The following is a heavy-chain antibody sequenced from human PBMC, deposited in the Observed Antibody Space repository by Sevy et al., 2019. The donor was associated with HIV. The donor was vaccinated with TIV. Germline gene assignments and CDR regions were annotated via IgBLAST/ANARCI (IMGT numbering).Heavy chain of an antibody. V-gene: IGHV3-30*18. CDR2: ISYDEAHK. CDR1: GFSVSSNY. J-gene: IGHJ4*02. CDR3: AKDYSAGITFVRGAYRARGDYFDY. D-gene: IGHD3-10*01. Sequence: GGSLRLSCAASGFSVSSNYMSWVRQAPGKGPEWVAIISYDEAHKNYADSVRGRFSISKDNSKNTLYLQMSSLKTEDTAVYYCAKDYSAGITFVRGAYRARGDYFDYWGQGTQVTVSS.